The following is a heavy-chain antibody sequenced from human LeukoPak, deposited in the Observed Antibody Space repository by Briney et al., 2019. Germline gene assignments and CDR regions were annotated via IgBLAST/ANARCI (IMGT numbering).Heavy chain of an antibody. D-gene: IGHD6-13*01. J-gene: IGHJ5*02. Sequence: SETLSLTCTVSGGSISSYYWSWIRQPPGKGLEWIGYIYYSGSTNYNPSLKSRVTISVDTSKNQFSLKLSSVTAADTAVYYCAREGIAAALNPWGQGTLVTVSS. CDR1: GGSISSYY. CDR3: AREGIAAALNP. V-gene: IGHV4-59*01. CDR2: IYYSGST.